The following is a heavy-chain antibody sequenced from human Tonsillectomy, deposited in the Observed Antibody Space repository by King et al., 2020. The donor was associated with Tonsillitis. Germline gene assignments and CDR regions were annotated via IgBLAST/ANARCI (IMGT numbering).Heavy chain of an antibody. CDR1: GFTFSSYG. V-gene: IGHV3-30*02. J-gene: IGHJ4*02. CDR3: AKKLPGSSDYFAY. D-gene: IGHD4-23*01. Sequence: VQLVESGGGVVQPGESLRLSCEPSGFTFSSYGMHWVRQAPGKGLEWVAYIRYDGRIKNYADSVKGRCTISRDNSKNTLYLQMNSLRTEDTAVYYCAKKLPGSSDYFAYWGQGTLVTVSS. CDR2: IRYDGRIK.